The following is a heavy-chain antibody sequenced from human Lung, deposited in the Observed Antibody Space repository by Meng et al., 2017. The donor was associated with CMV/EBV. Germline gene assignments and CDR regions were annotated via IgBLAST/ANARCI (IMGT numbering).Heavy chain of an antibody. J-gene: IGHJ3*02. CDR1: GFTFSSYG. CDR3: AKDRVVVVPAVDAFDI. V-gene: IGHV3-30*02. CDR2: IRYDGSNK. Sequence: GGSLRLXXAASGFTFSSYGMHWVRQAPGKGLEWVAFIRYDGSNKYYADSVKGRFTISRDNSKNTLYLQMNSLRAEDTAVYYCAKDRVVVVPAVDAFDIWGQGTMVTVSS. D-gene: IGHD2-2*01.